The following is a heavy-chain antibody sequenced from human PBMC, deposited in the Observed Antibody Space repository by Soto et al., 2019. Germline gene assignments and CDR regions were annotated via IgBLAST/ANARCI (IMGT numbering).Heavy chain of an antibody. V-gene: IGHV4-59*01. D-gene: IGHD2-21*02. J-gene: IGHJ5*02. CDR3: ARTALGWFDP. CDR1: GGSISSYC. Sequence: PSETLSLTCSVSGGSISSYCWSWIRQPPGKGLEWIGYIFYSGRSGSTNYNPSLKSRVTISVDTSKNQFSLKLSSVTAADTAVYYCARTALGWFDPWGQGTLVTVSS. CDR2: IFYSGRSGST.